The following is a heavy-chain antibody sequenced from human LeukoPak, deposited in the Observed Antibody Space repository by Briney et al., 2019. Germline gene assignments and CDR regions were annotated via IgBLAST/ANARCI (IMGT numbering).Heavy chain of an antibody. CDR2: MYYTGTT. J-gene: IGHJ4*02. CDR1: GGSISSYH. D-gene: IGHD3-10*01. CDR3: ARDDSASPRIFVY. Sequence: PSETLSLTCSVSGGSISSYHWTWIRQSPGKGLEWIGYMYYTGTTSYNPSLKSRVTISADTSKNKFSLKLTSATAADTAVYYCARDDSASPRIFVYWGQGTPVTVSS. V-gene: IGHV4-59*01.